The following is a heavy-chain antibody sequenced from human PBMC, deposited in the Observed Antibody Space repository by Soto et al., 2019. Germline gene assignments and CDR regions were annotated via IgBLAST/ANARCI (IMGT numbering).Heavy chain of an antibody. CDR1: GFTFSSYA. Sequence: GGSLRLSCAASGFTFSSYAMSWVRQAPGKGLEWVSAISGSGGSTYYADSVKGRFTISRDNSKNTLYLQMNSLRAEDTAVYYCAKDLEGGPHSGWYTTYDYWGQGTLVTVSS. CDR3: AKDLEGGPHSGWYTTYDY. J-gene: IGHJ4*02. D-gene: IGHD6-19*01. CDR2: ISGSGGST. V-gene: IGHV3-23*01.